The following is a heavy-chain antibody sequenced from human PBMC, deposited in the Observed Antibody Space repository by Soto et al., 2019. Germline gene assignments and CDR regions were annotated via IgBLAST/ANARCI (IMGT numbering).Heavy chain of an antibody. CDR3: GRVVGYGDVVDP. D-gene: IGHD4-17*01. CDR1: GFTFSKYW. J-gene: IGHJ5*02. CDR2: IKEDGTTE. Sequence: EVYLVESGGGLVQPGESLRLSCAASGFTFSKYWMNWVRQAPGKGLQWVANIKEDGTTESYSDSVKGRFTISRDNAKNLLYLQMYSLRVDDTAMYYCGRVVGYGDVVDPWGQGTLVTVSS. V-gene: IGHV3-7*03.